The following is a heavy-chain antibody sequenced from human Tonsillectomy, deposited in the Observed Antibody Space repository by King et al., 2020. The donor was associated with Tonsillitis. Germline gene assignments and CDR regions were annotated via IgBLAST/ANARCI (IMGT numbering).Heavy chain of an antibody. J-gene: IGHJ5*02. Sequence: TLKESGPALVKPTQTLTLTCTFSGFSLSTDEMRVSWVRQPPGKALEWLARIEWDYEKFYSTSLKTRLTISRDTSKNQVVLRMTNMDPGDTATYYCTRSQAGSNWFDPWGRGTLVTVSS. CDR3: TRSQAGSNWFDP. V-gene: IGHV2-70*04. CDR1: GFSLSTDEMR. CDR2: IEWDYEK.